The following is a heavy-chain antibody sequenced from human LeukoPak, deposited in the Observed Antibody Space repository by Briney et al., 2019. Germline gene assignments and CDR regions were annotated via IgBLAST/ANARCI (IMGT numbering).Heavy chain of an antibody. J-gene: IGHJ4*02. Sequence: SETLSLTCAVYGGSFSGYYWTWIRQPPGKGLEWIGEINHSGSTNYSPSLKSRVTISVDTSKNQFSPKLSSVTAADTAVYFCARAMVRGVQQFDYWGQGTLVTVSS. CDR2: INHSGST. CDR1: GGSFSGYY. V-gene: IGHV4-34*01. D-gene: IGHD3-10*01. CDR3: ARAMVRGVQQFDY.